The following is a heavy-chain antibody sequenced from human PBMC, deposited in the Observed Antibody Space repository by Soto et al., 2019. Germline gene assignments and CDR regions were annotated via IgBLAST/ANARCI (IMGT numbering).Heavy chain of an antibody. CDR1: GYTFTGYY. D-gene: IGHD6-13*01. CDR2: INPNSGGT. CDR3: AKLLTDSSSWYGMDYYYYYGMDV. J-gene: IGHJ6*02. V-gene: IGHV1-2*04. Sequence: ASVKVSCKASGYTFTGYYMHWVRQAPGQGLEWMGWINPNSGGTNYAQKFQGWVTMTRDTSISTAYMELSRLRSDDTAVYYCAKLLTDSSSWYGMDYYYYYGMDVWGQGTTVTSP.